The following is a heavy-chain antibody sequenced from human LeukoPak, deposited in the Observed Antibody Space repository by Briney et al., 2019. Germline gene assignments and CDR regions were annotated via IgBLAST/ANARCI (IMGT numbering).Heavy chain of an antibody. V-gene: IGHV1-46*01. D-gene: IGHD6-6*01. Sequence: ASVKVSCKASGYTFTSYYMHWVRQAPGQGLEWMGIINPSGGSTNYAQKFQERVTITRDMSTSTAYMELSSLRSEDTAVYYCAAEGVGSSSSGGFDYWGQGTLVTVSS. CDR3: AAEGVGSSSSGGFDY. CDR1: GYTFTSYY. J-gene: IGHJ4*02. CDR2: INPSGGST.